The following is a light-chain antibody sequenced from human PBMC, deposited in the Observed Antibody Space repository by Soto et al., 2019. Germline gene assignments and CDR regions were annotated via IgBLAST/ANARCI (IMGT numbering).Light chain of an antibody. CDR2: KVS. CDR1: QILVHSDGIAY. J-gene: IGKJ5*01. V-gene: IGKV2-30*02. CDR3: MKGTHWPIP. Sequence: EVVMTQSPLSLPVTLGQPAYISCRANQILVHSDGIAYFSWFQQRPGRSPRRLIYKVSNRDSGVPARFSGSGSGTDFALKISRVEAEDVGVYYCMKGTHWPIPVGQGKRREIK.